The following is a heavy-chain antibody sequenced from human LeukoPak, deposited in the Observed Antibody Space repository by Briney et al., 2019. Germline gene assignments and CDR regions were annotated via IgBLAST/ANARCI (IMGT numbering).Heavy chain of an antibody. CDR2: IYCSGST. CDR3: ARWYCTSGTCYYLDY. Sequence: SETLSLTCTVSGGSISSYYWSWIRQPPGKGLEWIGYIYCSGSTNYNPSLKSRVTISVDTSKNQFSLKLSSGTAADTAVYYCARWYCTSGTCYYLDYWGQGTLVTVSS. J-gene: IGHJ4*02. CDR1: GGSISSYY. V-gene: IGHV4-59*01. D-gene: IGHD2-2*01.